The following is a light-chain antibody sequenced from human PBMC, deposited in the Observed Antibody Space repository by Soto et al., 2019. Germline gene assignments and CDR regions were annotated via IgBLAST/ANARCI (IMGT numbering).Light chain of an antibody. CDR1: QVITNF. CDR3: QKHNSAPLT. V-gene: IGKV1-27*01. CDR2: SAS. J-gene: IGKJ4*01. Sequence: IQMTQYPSSLSASVGARVTITCRASQVITNFLAWYQQKPGKVPRLLIYSASTLQSGVPSRFSGSGSWTDFTLTISSLQPEDVGTYYYQKHNSAPLTFAGGTKVDIK.